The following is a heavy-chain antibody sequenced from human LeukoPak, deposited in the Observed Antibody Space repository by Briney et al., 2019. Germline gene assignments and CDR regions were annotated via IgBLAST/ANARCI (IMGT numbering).Heavy chain of an antibody. V-gene: IGHV3-30*02. CDR3: AKDRHGDYTSDY. CDR2: TPYHGVSR. CDR1: GFIFGSYG. Sequence: GGSLRLSCAASGFIFGSYGMHWVRQAPVKGLEWVAFTPYHGVSRYYTGSVKGRFTISRDNSKSTLYLQMNSLRIEDTAVYYCAKDRHGDYTSDYWGQGTLVIVSS. J-gene: IGHJ4*02. D-gene: IGHD4-17*01.